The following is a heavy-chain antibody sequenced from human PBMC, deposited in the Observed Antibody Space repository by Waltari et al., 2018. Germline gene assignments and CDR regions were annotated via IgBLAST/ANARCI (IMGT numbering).Heavy chain of an antibody. J-gene: IGHJ5*02. V-gene: IGHV5-51*01. CDR3: VRQVGTNWLDP. D-gene: IGHD1-26*01. CDR2: TYPGDEET. Sequence: VQLVQSGAEVKKPGESLKISCQVSGYTFTNYWIGWVRQLPGKGLEWMGFTYPGDEETQYSPSFEGRVTISVDKSTSTAYLQWSSLKASDTAMYYCVRQVGTNWLDPWGQGTQVTVSS. CDR1: GYTFTNYW.